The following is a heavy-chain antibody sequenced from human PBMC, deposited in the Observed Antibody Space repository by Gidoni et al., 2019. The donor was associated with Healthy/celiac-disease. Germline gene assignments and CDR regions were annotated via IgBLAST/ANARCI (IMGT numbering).Heavy chain of an antibody. CDR1: GYPFTSYG. Sequence: QVQLVQSGAEVKKPGASVKVSCKASGYPFTSYGISWVRKAPGQGLEWMGWISAYNGNTNYAQKLQGRVTMTTDTSTSTAYMELRSLRSDDTAVYYCARMFWRGYDHAAFDIWGQGTMVTVSS. V-gene: IGHV1-18*01. J-gene: IGHJ3*02. CDR2: ISAYNGNT. D-gene: IGHD5-12*01. CDR3: ARMFWRGYDHAAFDI.